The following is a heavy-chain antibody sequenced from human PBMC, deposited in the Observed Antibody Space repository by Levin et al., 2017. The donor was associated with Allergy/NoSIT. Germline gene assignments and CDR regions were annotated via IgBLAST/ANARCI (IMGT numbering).Heavy chain of an antibody. Sequence: HPGGSLRLSCAASGFIFSNYAMIWVRQAPGKGLEWVSGISTSGSSTHYADSVKGRFTISRDNSKNTVYLQMNSLRTEDTALYYCASDITMTSDYWGQGTLVTVSS. CDR3: ASDITMTSDY. J-gene: IGHJ4*02. V-gene: IGHV3-23*01. D-gene: IGHD3-22*01. CDR2: ISTSGSST. CDR1: GFIFSNYA.